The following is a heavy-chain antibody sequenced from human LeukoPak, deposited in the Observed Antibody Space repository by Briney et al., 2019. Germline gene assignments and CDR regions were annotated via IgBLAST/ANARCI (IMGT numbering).Heavy chain of an antibody. CDR1: GGSISSTNW. CDR2: VHLSGRT. CDR3: AREGGPYRPLDY. Sequence: NPSETLSLTCGVSGGSISSTNWWTWVRPPPGEGLEWIGEVHLSGRTNYNPSLESRVTMSVDMSENHISLKLTSVTAADTAVYYCAREGGPYRPLDYSGQGTLVTVSS. J-gene: IGHJ4*02. V-gene: IGHV4-4*02.